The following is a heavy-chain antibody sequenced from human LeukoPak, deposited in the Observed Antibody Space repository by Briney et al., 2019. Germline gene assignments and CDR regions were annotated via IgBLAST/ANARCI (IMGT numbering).Heavy chain of an antibody. CDR1: GFTFSDYS. V-gene: IGHV3-48*02. D-gene: IGHD3-10*01. Sequence: GGSLRLSCAASGFTFSDYSMNWVRRAPGKGLEWVSYITSSSSTMYYADSVKGRFTISRDNAKNSLYLQMNSQRDEDTAVYYCATTCAGSGSYSFDYWGQGTLVTVSS. CDR3: ATTCAGSGSYSFDY. J-gene: IGHJ4*02. CDR2: ITSSSSTM.